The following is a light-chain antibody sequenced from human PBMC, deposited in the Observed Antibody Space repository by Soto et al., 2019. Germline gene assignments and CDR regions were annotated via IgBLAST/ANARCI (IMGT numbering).Light chain of an antibody. J-gene: IGKJ1*01. Sequence: EIVMTQSPVTLSVSPGERATLSCRASQTVTTDLAWYQQKPGQAPRLVIHGASTRATDFPARFSGSGSGTEFTLTISSLQSEDIAVYYCHQYYTWPRTFGQGTKLEIK. V-gene: IGKV3-15*01. CDR2: GAS. CDR3: HQYYTWPRT. CDR1: QTVTTD.